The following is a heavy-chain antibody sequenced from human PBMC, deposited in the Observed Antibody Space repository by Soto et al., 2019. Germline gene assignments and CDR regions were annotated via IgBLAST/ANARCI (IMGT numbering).Heavy chain of an antibody. J-gene: IGHJ4*02. CDR2: INPSGGST. CDR3: ARDSIAAAGTPNFDY. CDR1: GYTFTSYY. D-gene: IGHD6-13*01. Sequence: ASVKVSCKASGYTFTSYYMHWVRQAPEQGLEWMGIINPSGGSTSYAQKFQGRVTMTRDTSTSTVYMELSSLRSEDTAVYYCARDSIAAAGTPNFDYWGQRTLVTVSS. V-gene: IGHV1-46*01.